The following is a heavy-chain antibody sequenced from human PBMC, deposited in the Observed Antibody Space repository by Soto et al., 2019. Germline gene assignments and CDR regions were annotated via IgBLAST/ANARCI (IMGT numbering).Heavy chain of an antibody. CDR1: GFTFSSYA. CDR2: ISGSGGST. J-gene: IGHJ6*03. Sequence: GGSLRLSCAASGFTFSSYAMSWVRQAPGKGLEWVSAISGSGGSTYYADSVKGRFTISRDNSKNTLYLQMNSLRAEDTAVYYCAKDSHRNVLYLCMDVWGKGTTVTVSS. CDR3: AKDSHRNVLYLCMDV. V-gene: IGHV3-23*01. D-gene: IGHD2-8*01.